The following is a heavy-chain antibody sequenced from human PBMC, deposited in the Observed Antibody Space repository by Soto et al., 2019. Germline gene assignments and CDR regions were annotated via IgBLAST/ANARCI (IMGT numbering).Heavy chain of an antibody. CDR3: AKTGNYYYYGMDV. Sequence: PGGSLRLSCAASGFTFSSYPMSWVRQAPGKGLEWVSAISGSGGSTYYADSVKGRFTISRDNSKNTLYLQMNSLRAEDTAVYYCAKTGNYYYYGMDVWGQGTTVTVSS. CDR2: ISGSGGST. V-gene: IGHV3-23*01. J-gene: IGHJ6*02. CDR1: GFTFSSYP.